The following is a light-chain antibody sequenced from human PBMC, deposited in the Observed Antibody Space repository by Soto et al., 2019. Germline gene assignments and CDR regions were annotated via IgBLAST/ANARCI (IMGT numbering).Light chain of an antibody. J-gene: IGLJ1*01. CDR3: QSYDSGLSGQRV. CDR1: SSNIGAGYD. CDR2: GNS. Sequence: QSVLTQPPSVSGAPGQRVTISCTGSSSNIGAGYDVHWYQQLPGTAPKLLIYGNSNRPSGVPDRFSGSKSGTSASLAITGLQAEDGADYYCQSYDSGLSGQRVFGTGTKVTV. V-gene: IGLV1-40*01.